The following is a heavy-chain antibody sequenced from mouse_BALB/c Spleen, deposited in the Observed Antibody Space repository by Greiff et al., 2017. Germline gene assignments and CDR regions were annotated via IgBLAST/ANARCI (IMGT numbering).Heavy chain of an antibody. Sequence: VQLQQSGPELVRPGVSVKISCKGSGYTFPDYAMHWVKQSHAKSLEWIGVISTYYGNTNYNQKFKGKATMTVDKSSSTAYMELARLTSEDSAIFYGAAWDYGNYGYAMDYWGQGTSVTVSA. CDR2: ISTYYGNT. D-gene: IGHD2-1*01. CDR3: AAWDYGNYGYAMDY. V-gene: IGHV1-67*01. J-gene: IGHJ4*01. CDR1: GYTFPDYA.